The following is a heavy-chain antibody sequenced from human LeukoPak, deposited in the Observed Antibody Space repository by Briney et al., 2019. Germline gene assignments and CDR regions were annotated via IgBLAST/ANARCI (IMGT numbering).Heavy chain of an antibody. CDR3: AKDPTDFDSSGQTYFDY. D-gene: IGHD3-22*01. CDR1: GFTFSNYA. Sequence: GGSLRLSCAASGFTFSNYAMGWVRQAPGKGLEWVSTISGSGGSTYYTDSVKGRFTISRDNSMNTLHLQMNSLRAEDTAVYYCAKDPTDFDSSGQTYFDYWGQGTLVTVSS. CDR2: ISGSGGST. V-gene: IGHV3-23*01. J-gene: IGHJ4*02.